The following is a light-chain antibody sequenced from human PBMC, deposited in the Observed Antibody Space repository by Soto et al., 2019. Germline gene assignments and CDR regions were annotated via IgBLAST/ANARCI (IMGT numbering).Light chain of an antibody. CDR2: GVS. CDR3: CSYVDTDTWV. V-gene: IGLV2-11*01. CDR1: SSDVGGYNY. Sequence: QSALTQPRSVSGSPGQSVTISCAGTSSDVGGYNYVSWYHQYPGKAPKLMISGVSERPSGVPDRFSGSKSGNTASLTISGLQAEDEADYYCCSYVDTDTWVFGGGTKVTVL. J-gene: IGLJ3*02.